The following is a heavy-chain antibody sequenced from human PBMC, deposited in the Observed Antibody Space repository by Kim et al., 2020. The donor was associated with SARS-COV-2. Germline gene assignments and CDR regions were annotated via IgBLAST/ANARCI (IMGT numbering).Heavy chain of an antibody. V-gene: IGHV3-74*01. CDR1: GFTFSESW. Sequence: GGSLRLSCAGSGFTFSESWMHWVRQVPGKGLVWVSRINPDGSYTIYADFVKGRFTISRDNIKNTLSLQMNTLRAEDTAVYYCVRADYDGNYHGYWGQGNL. CDR2: INPDGSYT. CDR3: VRADYDGNYHGY. D-gene: IGHD3-22*01. J-gene: IGHJ4*02.